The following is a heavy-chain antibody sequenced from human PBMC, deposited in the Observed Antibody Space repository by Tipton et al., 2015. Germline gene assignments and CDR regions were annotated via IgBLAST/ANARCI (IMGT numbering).Heavy chain of an antibody. Sequence: TLSLTCDVSGYSISSGYYWGWIRQPPGKGLEWIGSIFHRGDTNYNPSLKSRVTISLDTSKNQFSLKLYSVTAADTAVYYCARQFGSWPDYFDFWGQGTLVTFSS. J-gene: IGHJ4*02. V-gene: IGHV4-38-2*01. D-gene: IGHD6-13*01. CDR3: ARQFGSWPDYFDF. CDR1: GYSISSGYY. CDR2: IFHRGDT.